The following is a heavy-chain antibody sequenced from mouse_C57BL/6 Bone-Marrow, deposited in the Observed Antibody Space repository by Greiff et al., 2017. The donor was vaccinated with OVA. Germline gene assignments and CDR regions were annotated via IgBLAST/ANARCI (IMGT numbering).Heavy chain of an antibody. Sequence: VQLKESGPELVKPGASVKISCKASGYSFTDYNMNWVKQSNGKSLEWIGVINPNYGTTSYNQKFKGKATLTVDQSSSTAYMQLNSLTSEDSAVYYCAREYGNYLFFYAMDYWGQGTSVTVSS. J-gene: IGHJ4*01. CDR2: INPNYGTT. V-gene: IGHV1-39*01. D-gene: IGHD2-1*01. CDR1: GYSFTDYN. CDR3: AREYGNYLFFYAMDY.